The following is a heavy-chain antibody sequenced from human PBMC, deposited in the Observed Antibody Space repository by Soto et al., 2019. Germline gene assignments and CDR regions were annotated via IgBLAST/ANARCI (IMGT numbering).Heavy chain of an antibody. CDR2: INPSGGST. CDR1: GYTFTSYY. CDR3: ARDLRTITMVRGTPYRSPGP. V-gene: IGHV1-46*01. Sequence: QVQLVQSGAEVKKPRASVKVSCKASGYTFTSYYMHWVRQAPGQGLEWMGIINPSGGSTSYAQKFQGRVTMTRDTSTSTVYMELSSLRSEDTAVYYCARDLRTITMVRGTPYRSPGPRGQGTLVTVSS. J-gene: IGHJ5*02. D-gene: IGHD3-10*01.